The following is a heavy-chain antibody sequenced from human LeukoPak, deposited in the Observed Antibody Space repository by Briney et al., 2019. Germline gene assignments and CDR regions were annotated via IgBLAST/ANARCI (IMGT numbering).Heavy chain of an antibody. CDR2: INHSGST. J-gene: IGHJ4*02. CDR3: ARRAAAVQED. D-gene: IGHD6-13*01. CDR1: GGSFSGYY. V-gene: IGHV4-34*01. Sequence: SETLSLTCAVYGGSFSGYYWSWIRQPPGKGLEWIGEINHSGSTNYNPSLKSRVTISVDTSKNQFSLKLSSVTAADTAVYNCARRAAAVQEDWGQGTVVTVSS.